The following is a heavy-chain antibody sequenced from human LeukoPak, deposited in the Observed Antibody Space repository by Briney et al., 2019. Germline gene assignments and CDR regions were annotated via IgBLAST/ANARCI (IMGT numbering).Heavy chain of an antibody. J-gene: IGHJ4*02. V-gene: IGHV4-39*01. Sequence: SETLSLTCTVSGGSISSSSYYWGWIRQPPGKGLEWIGSIYYSGSTYYNPSLKSRVTISVDTSKNQFSLKLSSVTAADPAVYYCARLTLKNSIGGSKEDYWGQGTLVTVSS. CDR3: ARLTLKNSIGGSKEDY. D-gene: IGHD1-26*01. CDR2: IYYSGST. CDR1: GGSISSSSYY.